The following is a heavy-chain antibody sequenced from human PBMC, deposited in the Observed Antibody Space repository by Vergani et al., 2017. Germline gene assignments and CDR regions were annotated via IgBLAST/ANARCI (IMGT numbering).Heavy chain of an antibody. J-gene: IGHJ2*01. Sequence: QVQLVQSGAEVKKPGSSVKVSCKASGGTFSSYAISWVRQAPGQGLEWMGRITPIFGTANYAQKFQGRVTITADESTSTAYMELSRLRSEDTAVYYCARDSSYCGGDCYSDPNWYFDLWGRGTLVTVSS. V-gene: IGHV1-69*15. CDR3: ARDSSYCGGDCYSDPNWYFDL. D-gene: IGHD2-21*02. CDR2: ITPIFGTA. CDR1: GGTFSSYA.